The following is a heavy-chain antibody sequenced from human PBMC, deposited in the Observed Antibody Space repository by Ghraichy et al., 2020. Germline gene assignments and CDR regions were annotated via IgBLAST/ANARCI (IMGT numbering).Heavy chain of an antibody. CDR3: ARHPTRFAFDI. V-gene: IGHV4-39*01. CDR2: IYYSGST. J-gene: IGHJ3*02. CDR1: GGSISSSSYY. Sequence: SETLSLTCTVSGGSISSSSYYWGWIRQPPGKGLEWIGSIYYSGSTYYNPSLKSRVTISVDTSKNQFSLKLSSVTAADTAVYYCARHPTRFAFDIWGQGTMVTVSS.